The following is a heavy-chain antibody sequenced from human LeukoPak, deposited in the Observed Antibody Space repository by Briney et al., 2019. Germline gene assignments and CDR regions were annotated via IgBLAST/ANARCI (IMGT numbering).Heavy chain of an antibody. CDR1: GGSISSGDYY. CDR3: ARVRDGDYGYIGFDP. Sequence: SETLSLTCTVSGGSISSGDYYWSWIRQHPGKGLEWIGYIYYSGRTYYNPSLKSRVTISVDASKNQFSLKLSSVTAADTAVYHCARVRDGDYGYIGFDPWGQGTLVTVSS. CDR2: IYYSGRT. D-gene: IGHD4-17*01. V-gene: IGHV4-31*03. J-gene: IGHJ5*02.